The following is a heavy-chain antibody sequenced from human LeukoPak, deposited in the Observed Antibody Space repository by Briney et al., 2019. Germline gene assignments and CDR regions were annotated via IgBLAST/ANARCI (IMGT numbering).Heavy chain of an antibody. J-gene: IGHJ6*03. CDR1: GFTFSGSA. CDR2: IRSKANSYAT. CDR3: TRLITMIVVDSYYYMDV. V-gene: IGHV3-73*01. D-gene: IGHD3-22*01. Sequence: PGGSLRLSCAASGFTFSGSAMHWVRQASGKGLEWVGRIRSKANSYATAYAASVKGRFTISRDDSKNTAYLQMNSLKTEDTAVYYCTRLITMIVVDSYYYMDVWGKGTTVTVSS.